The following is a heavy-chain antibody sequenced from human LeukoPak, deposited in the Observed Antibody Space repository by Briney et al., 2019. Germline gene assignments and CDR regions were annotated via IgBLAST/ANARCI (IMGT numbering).Heavy chain of an antibody. J-gene: IGHJ5*02. V-gene: IGHV4-59*01. CDR2: IYYSGST. Sequence: KPSETLSLTCTVSGGSISSYYWSWIRQPPGKGLEWIGYIYYSGSTNYNPSLKSRVALSVDTSKNQFSLKLSSVTAADTAVYYCARGVVVAATHFGWFDPWGQGTLVTVSS. CDR1: GGSISSYY. D-gene: IGHD2-15*01. CDR3: ARGVVVAATHFGWFDP.